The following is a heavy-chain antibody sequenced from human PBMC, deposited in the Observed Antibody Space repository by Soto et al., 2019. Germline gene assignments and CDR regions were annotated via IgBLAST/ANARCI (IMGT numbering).Heavy chain of an antibody. CDR3: AREYAFLEWLLKENYYYCGMDV. J-gene: IGHJ6*02. V-gene: IGHV3-7*01. CDR2: IKQDGSEK. D-gene: IGHD3-3*02. CDR1: GFTFSSYW. Sequence: PGGSLRLSCAASGFTFSSYWMTWVRQAPGKGLEWVANIKQDGSEKYYVDSVKVRFTISRDNAKNSLYLQMNSLRAEDSAVYYCAREYAFLEWLLKENYYYCGMDVWGQGTTVTVSS.